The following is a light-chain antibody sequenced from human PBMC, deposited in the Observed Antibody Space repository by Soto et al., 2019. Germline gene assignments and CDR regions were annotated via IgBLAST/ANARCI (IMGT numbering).Light chain of an antibody. CDR2: LEGSGTY. CDR1: SGHSSYI. J-gene: IGLJ3*02. Sequence: QPVLTQSSSASASLGSSVKLTCTLSSGHSSYIIAWHQQEPGKAPRYLMNLEGSGTYNKGSGVPDRFSGSSSGADRYLTISNLPFEDEPDYYCETWDSNTRVFGAGTQLTVL. V-gene: IGLV4-60*02. CDR3: ETWDSNTRV.